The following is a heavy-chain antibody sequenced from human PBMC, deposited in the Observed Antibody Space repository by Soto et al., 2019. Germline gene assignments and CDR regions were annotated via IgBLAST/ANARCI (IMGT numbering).Heavy chain of an antibody. D-gene: IGHD1-7*01. CDR2: ISSSSSTI. J-gene: IGHJ6*03. CDR3: ARGGIITGTTFHSPFFDYYYMDV. Sequence: GGSLRLSCAASGFTFSSYSMNWVRQAPGKGREWVSYISSSSSTINYADSVKGRLTICRDNAKNSLYLQMNSLRAEDTAVYYCARGGIITGTTFHSPFFDYYYMDVWGKGTTVTVSS. CDR1: GFTFSSYS. V-gene: IGHV3-48*01.